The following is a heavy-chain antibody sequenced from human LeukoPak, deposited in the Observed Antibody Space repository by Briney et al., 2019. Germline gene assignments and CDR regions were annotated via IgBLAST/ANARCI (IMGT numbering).Heavy chain of an antibody. CDR2: IYYSGST. J-gene: IGHJ4*02. Sequence: SETLSLTCTVSGGSISSSSYYWGWIRQPPGKGLEWIASIYYSGSTYYNPSLKSRVTISVDTSKNQFSLKVSSVTAADTAVYYCARHRIIVPFDYWGQGTLVTVSS. CDR1: GGSISSSSYY. CDR3: ARHRIIVPFDY. V-gene: IGHV4-39*01. D-gene: IGHD3-22*01.